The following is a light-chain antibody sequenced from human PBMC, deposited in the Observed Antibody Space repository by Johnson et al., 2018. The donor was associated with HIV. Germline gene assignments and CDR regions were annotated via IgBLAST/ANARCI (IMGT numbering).Light chain of an antibody. Sequence: QSILTQPPSVSAAPGQKDTISCSGSSSNIGNNYVSWYQQLPGTAPKLLIYENNKRPSGIPDRFSGSKSGTSATLGITGLQTGDEAEYYCGTWDSSLSNFVFGSGTKVSVL. CDR1: SSNIGNNY. CDR3: GTWDSSLSNFV. V-gene: IGLV1-51*02. J-gene: IGLJ1*01. CDR2: ENN.